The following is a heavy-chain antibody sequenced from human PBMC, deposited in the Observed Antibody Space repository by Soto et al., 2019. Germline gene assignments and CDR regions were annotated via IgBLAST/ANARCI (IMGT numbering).Heavy chain of an antibody. D-gene: IGHD5-12*01. CDR1: GLTFSNAW. CDR3: TTASWLRVYYYHYYGMDV. J-gene: IGHJ6*02. Sequence: GGSLRLSCAASGLTFSNAWMSWVRQAPGKGLEWVGRIKSKTDGGTTDYAAPVKGRFTISRDDSKNTLYLQMNSLKTEDTAVYYCTTASWLRVYYYHYYGMDVWGQGTTVTVSS. V-gene: IGHV3-15*01. CDR2: IKSKTDGGTT.